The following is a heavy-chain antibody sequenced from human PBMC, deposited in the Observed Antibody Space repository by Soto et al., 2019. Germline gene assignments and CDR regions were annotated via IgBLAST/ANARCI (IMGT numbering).Heavy chain of an antibody. CDR1: GYTFTSYD. J-gene: IGHJ5*02. D-gene: IGHD6-6*01. CDR2: INPNSGGT. CDR3: AITSSSSGQWFDP. Sequence: ASVKVSCKASGYTFTSYDINWVRQAPGQGLEWMGWINPNSGGTNYAQKFQGWVTMTRDTSISTAYMELSRLRSDDTAVYYCAITSSSSGQWFDPWGQGTLVTVSS. V-gene: IGHV1-2*04.